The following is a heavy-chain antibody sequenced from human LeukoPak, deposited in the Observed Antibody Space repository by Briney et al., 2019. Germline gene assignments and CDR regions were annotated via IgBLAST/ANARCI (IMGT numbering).Heavy chain of an antibody. CDR2: IGTAGDT. CDR1: GFTFSSYD. J-gene: IGHJ4*02. V-gene: IGHV3-13*01. D-gene: IGHD6-6*01. Sequence: SGGSLRLSCAASGFTFSSYDMHWVRQATGKGLEWVSAIGTAGDTYYPGSVKGRFTISRENAKNSLYLQMNSLRAGDTAVYYCARGRIAARRISIYYFDYWGQGTLVTVSS. CDR3: ARGRIAARRISIYYFDY.